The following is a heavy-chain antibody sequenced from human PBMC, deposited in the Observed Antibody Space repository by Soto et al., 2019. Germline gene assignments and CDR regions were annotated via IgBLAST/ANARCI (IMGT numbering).Heavy chain of an antibody. V-gene: IGHV3-23*01. CDR2: ISGSGGST. CDR3: AKDIEYCTNGVCYPDAFDI. Sequence: GGSLRLSCAASGFTFSSYAMSWVRQAPGKGLEWVSAISGSGGSTYYADSVKGRFTISRDNSKNTLYLQMNSLRAEDTAVYYCAKDIEYCTNGVCYPDAFDIWGQGTMVTVSS. D-gene: IGHD2-8*01. CDR1: GFTFSSYA. J-gene: IGHJ3*02.